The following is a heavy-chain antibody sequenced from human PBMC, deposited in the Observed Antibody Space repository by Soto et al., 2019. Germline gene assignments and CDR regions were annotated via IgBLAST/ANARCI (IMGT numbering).Heavy chain of an antibody. CDR2: TNHSGST. J-gene: IGHJ4*02. CDR3: AIGIAAAVPIDY. Sequence: SETLSLTCAVYGGSFSGYYWSWIHQPPGKGLEWIGETNHSGSTNYNPSLKSRVTISVDTSKNQFSLKLSSVTDADRAVYYCAIGIAAAVPIDYWGQGTLVTVYS. V-gene: IGHV4-34*01. D-gene: IGHD6-13*01. CDR1: GGSFSGYY.